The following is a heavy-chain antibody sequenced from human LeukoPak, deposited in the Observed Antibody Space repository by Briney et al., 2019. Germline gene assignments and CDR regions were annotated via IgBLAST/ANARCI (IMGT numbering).Heavy chain of an antibody. CDR3: ARERRDTAYAFDI. V-gene: IGHV3-66*01. CDR2: IYSGGST. J-gene: IGHJ3*02. Sequence: GGSLRLSCAASGFTVSSNYMSWVRQAPGKGLEWASVIYSGGSTYYADSVKGRFTISRDNSKNTLYLQMNSLRAEDTAVYYCARERRDTAYAFDIWGQGTMVTVSS. CDR1: GFTVSSNY. D-gene: IGHD5-18*01.